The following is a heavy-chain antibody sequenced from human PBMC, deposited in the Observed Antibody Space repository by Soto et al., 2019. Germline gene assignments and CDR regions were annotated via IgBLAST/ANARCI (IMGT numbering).Heavy chain of an antibody. CDR1: GFTVSGNY. D-gene: IGHD6-6*01. J-gene: IGHJ4*02. CDR2: IYNGGGT. V-gene: IGHV3-53*02. Sequence: EVQLGETGGGLIQPGGSLRLSCAASGFTVSGNYMSWVLQAPVKGLEWVSVIYNGGGTYYADSVKGRFTISRDNSKNTLYLQRNRLRAEDTAVYYCASRRGSSYDYWGQGTLVTVSS. CDR3: ASRRGSSYDY.